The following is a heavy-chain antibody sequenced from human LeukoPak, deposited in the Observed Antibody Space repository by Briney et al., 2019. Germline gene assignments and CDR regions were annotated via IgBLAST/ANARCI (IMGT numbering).Heavy chain of an antibody. V-gene: IGHV4-34*01. D-gene: IGHD2/OR15-2a*01. CDR2: INHSGST. CDR3: ARLNNLHFDY. CDR1: GGSFSGYN. J-gene: IGHJ4*02. Sequence: SDTLSPTRALYGGSFSGYNWSWIRPPPGKGLECIGEINHSGSTNYNPSLKSRVTISVDTSKNQFSLKLSSVTAADTAVYYCARLNNLHFDYWGQGTLVTVSS.